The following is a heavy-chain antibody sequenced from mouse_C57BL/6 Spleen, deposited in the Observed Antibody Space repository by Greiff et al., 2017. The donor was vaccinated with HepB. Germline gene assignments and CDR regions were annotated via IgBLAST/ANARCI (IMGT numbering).Heavy chain of an antibody. CDR2: IRLKSDNYAT. CDR1: GFTFSNYW. J-gene: IGHJ3*01. Sequence: EVMLVESGGGLVQPGGSMILSCVASGFTFSNYWMNWVRQSPEKGLEWVAQIRLKSDNYATLYAESVKGRFTISRDDSKTSVYLQMNNLRAEDTGIYYCTGPSWFAYWGQGTLVTVSA. V-gene: IGHV6-3*01. CDR3: TGPSWFAY.